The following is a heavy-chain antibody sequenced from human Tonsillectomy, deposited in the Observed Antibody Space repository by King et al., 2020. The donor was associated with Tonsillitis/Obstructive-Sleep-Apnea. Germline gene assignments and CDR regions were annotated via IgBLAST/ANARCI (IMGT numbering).Heavy chain of an antibody. Sequence: VQLVESGGGVVQPGRSRRLSCVGSGFTLNNYTLQWVRQAPGRGLEWVAVISHDGSKKYYTDSVKGRFTISRDNSKNKVYLQMNSLGAEDTAVYYCARDQEQQLVPGFFDYWGQGTLVTVSS. CDR2: ISHDGSKK. CDR3: ARDQEQQLVPGFFDY. V-gene: IGHV3-30*04. J-gene: IGHJ4*02. D-gene: IGHD6-13*01. CDR1: GFTLNNYT.